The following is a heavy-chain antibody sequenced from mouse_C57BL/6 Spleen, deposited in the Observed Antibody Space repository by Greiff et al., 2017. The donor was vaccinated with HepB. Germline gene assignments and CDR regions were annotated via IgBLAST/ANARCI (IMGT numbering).Heavy chain of an antibody. CDR2: ISYDGSN. D-gene: IGHD2-5*01. CDR1: GYSITSGYY. V-gene: IGHV3-6*01. J-gene: IGHJ4*01. CDR3: AREYSNYRDYAMDY. Sequence: DVKLQESGPGLVKPSQSLSLTCSVTGYSITSGYYWNWIRQFPGNKLEWMGYISYDGSNNYNPSLKNRISITRDTSKNQFFLKLNSVTTEDTATYYCAREYSNYRDYAMDYWGQGTSVTVSS.